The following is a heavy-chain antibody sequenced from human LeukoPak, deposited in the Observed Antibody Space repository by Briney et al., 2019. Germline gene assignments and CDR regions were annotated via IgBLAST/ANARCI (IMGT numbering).Heavy chain of an antibody. CDR3: AKDRYSNYVNAFDV. Sequence: GSLRLSCAASGFTFGSYAMSWVRQAPGKGLEWVSTLSGSGHNTFNADSVEGRFIISRDNYMHTLYLQMNSLRAEDTAVYFCAKDRYSNYVNAFDVWGQGTTVTVSS. D-gene: IGHD4-11*01. V-gene: IGHV3-23*01. CDR1: GFTFGSYA. CDR2: LSGSGHNT. J-gene: IGHJ3*01.